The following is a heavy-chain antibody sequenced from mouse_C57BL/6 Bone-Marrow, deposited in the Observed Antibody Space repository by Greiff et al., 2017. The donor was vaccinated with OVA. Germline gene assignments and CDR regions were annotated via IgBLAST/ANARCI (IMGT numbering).Heavy chain of an antibody. V-gene: IGHV1-59*01. Sequence: VQLQQSGAELVRPGTSVKLSCKASGYTFTSYWMHWVKQRPGQGLEWIGVIDPSDSYTNYNQKFKGKATLTVDTSSSTAYMQLSSLTSEDSAVYYCAVYDYLLAYWGQGTLVTVSA. J-gene: IGHJ3*01. CDR3: AVYDYLLAY. CDR1: GYTFTSYW. CDR2: IDPSDSYT. D-gene: IGHD2-4*01.